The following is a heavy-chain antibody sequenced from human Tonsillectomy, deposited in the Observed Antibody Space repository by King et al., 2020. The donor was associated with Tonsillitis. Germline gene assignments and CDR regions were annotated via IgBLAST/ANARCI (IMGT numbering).Heavy chain of an antibody. J-gene: IGHJ4*02. CDR2: ISGSSGII. D-gene: IGHD3-9*01. CDR3: ARDLDWAFDY. Sequence: VQLVESGGGLVQPGGSLRLSCAASEFTFSSYNINWVRQAPGKGLEWVSSISGSSGIISYADSVKGRFTISRDDAKNALYLQMNSPRAEDTALYYCARDLDWAFDYWGQGTLVTVSS. V-gene: IGHV3-48*01. CDR1: EFTFSSYN.